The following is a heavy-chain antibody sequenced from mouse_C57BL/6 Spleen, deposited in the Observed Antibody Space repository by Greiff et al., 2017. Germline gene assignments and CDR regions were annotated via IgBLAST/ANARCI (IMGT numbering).Heavy chain of an antibody. CDR1: GYTFTSYW. V-gene: IGHV1-64*01. CDR2: IHPNSGST. J-gene: IGHJ4*01. CDR3: ARLYYSNLYAMDY. D-gene: IGHD2-5*01. Sequence: QVQLQQPGAELVKPGASVKLSCKASGYTFTSYWMHWVKQRPGQGLEWIGMIHPNSGSTNYNEKFKSKATLTVDKSSSTAYMQLSSLTSEDSAVYYCARLYYSNLYAMDYWGQGTSVTVSS.